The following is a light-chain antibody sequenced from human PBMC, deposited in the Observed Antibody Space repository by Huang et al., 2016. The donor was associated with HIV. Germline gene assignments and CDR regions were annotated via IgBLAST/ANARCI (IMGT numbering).Light chain of an antibody. CDR1: QSTSSW. Sequence: DIQVTQSPSTLSASVGDRVTITCRASQSTSSWLAWYQQKPGKAPKLLIYKASSLESGVPSMFSGSGSGTEVTHTISSLQPDDVATYYCQQYNSYPLTFGGGTKVEIK. V-gene: IGKV1-5*03. CDR3: QQYNSYPLT. CDR2: KAS. J-gene: IGKJ4*01.